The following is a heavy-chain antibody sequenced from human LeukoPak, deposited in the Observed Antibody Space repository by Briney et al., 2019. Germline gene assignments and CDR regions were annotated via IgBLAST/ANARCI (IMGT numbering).Heavy chain of an antibody. D-gene: IGHD1-1*01. V-gene: IGHV1-2*04. CDR3: ARVLSNWNYHDY. CDR2: INPNSGGT. J-gene: IGHJ4*02. Sequence: VSVKVSCKASGYTFTGYYMHWVRQAPGQGREWMGWINPNSGGTNYAQKFQGWVTMTRDTSISTAYMELSRLRSDDTAVYYCARVLSNWNYHDYWGQGTLVTVSS. CDR1: GYTFTGYY.